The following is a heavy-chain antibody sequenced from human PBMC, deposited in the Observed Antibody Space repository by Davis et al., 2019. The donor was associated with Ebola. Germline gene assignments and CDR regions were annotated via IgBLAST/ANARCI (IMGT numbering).Heavy chain of an antibody. D-gene: IGHD6-13*01. Sequence: GESLKISCGVSGFTVSSNYMSWVRQAPGKGLEWVSVIYSGGSIYYADSVKGRFTISRDNSKNTLYLQMNSLRAEDTAVYYCAREGQYSSIWYFYWGQGTLVTVSS. CDR2: IYSGGSI. CDR1: GFTVSSNY. V-gene: IGHV3-53*01. CDR3: AREGQYSSIWYFY. J-gene: IGHJ4*02.